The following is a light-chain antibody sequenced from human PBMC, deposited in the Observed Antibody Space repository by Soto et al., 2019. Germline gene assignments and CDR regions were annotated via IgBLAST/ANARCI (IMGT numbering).Light chain of an antibody. Sequence: VITQSPAALSVSPGERATLSCWASETVATNLAWYQQKPGQAPRLLISGASTRAAGISDRFRGSGSGTEFTLTLRSLRSEDSAIYYCQQYFEWPAMTFGQGTKVE. CDR1: ETVATN. V-gene: IGKV3-15*01. CDR3: QQYFEWPAMT. J-gene: IGKJ1*01. CDR2: GAS.